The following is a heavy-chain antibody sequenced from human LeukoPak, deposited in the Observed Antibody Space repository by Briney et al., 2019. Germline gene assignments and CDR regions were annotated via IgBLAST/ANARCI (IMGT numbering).Heavy chain of an antibody. CDR2: ISGSGGST. CDR3: AAGGSEGY. D-gene: IGHD1-14*01. J-gene: IGHJ4*02. Sequence: PGGSLRLSCAASGFTFGSYAMNWVRQAPGKGLEWVSGISGSGGSTYYADSVKGRFTISRDNSKNTLYLQMNSLRAEDTAVYYCAAGGSEGYWGQGTLVTVSS. CDR1: GFTFGSYA. V-gene: IGHV3-23*01.